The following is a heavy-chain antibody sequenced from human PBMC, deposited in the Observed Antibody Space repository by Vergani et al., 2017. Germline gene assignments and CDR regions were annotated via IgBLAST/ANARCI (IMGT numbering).Heavy chain of an antibody. CDR3: AKGPGNDKSXFDY. J-gene: IGHJ4*02. Sequence: VQLVESGGGLVQPGGSLRLSCSASGFTFSSYAMHWVRQAPGKGLEYVSAISSNGGSTYYADSVKGRFTISRDNSKNTLYLQMNSLRAEDTAVYYCAKGPGNDKSXFDYWGQGTLVTVSS. CDR2: ISSNGGST. CDR1: GFTFSSYA. V-gene: IGHV3-64*04. D-gene: IGHD3-22*01.